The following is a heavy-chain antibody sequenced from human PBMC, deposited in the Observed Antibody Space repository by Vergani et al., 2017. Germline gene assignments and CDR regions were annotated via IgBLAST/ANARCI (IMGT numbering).Heavy chain of an antibody. V-gene: IGHV3-30*02. Sequence: QVQLVESGGGVVQRGGSLRLSCATSGFTLSNYDMQWIRQRPGKGLEFVAFIQFDGSNQYYADSVKGRFTLSRDFSKNTLYPQMNSLRTDDTATYYCAKHFRGWGIDYWGQGTQVIVSS. D-gene: IGHD3-16*01. CDR2: IQFDGSNQ. J-gene: IGHJ4*02. CDR3: AKHFRGWGIDY. CDR1: GFTLSNYD.